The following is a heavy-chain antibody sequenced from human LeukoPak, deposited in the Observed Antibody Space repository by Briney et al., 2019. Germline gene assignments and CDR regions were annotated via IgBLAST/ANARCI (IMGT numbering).Heavy chain of an antibody. D-gene: IGHD2-2*01. CDR3: ARTHCSSTSCSRDYYYYYVDV. V-gene: IGHV3-48*04. CDR2: ISSSSSTI. Sequence: GGSLRLSCAASGFTFSSYSMNWVRQAPGKGLEWVSYISSSSSTIYYADSVKGRFTISRDNAKNSLYLQMNSLRAEDTAVYYCARTHCSSTSCSRDYYYYYVDVWGKGTTVTVSS. J-gene: IGHJ6*03. CDR1: GFTFSSYS.